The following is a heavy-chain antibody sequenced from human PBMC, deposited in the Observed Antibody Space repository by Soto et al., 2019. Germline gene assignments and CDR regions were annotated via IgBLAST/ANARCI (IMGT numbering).Heavy chain of an antibody. CDR2: INHSGST. CDR3: ARGRGIAVARRWFDP. Sequence: QVQLQQWGAGLLKPSETLSLTCAVYGGSFSGYYWSWIRQPPGKGLEWIGEINHSGSTNYKQSLKSRVTISVDTSKNQFSLKLSSVTAADTAVYYCARGRGIAVARRWFDPWGQGTLVTVSS. CDR1: GGSFSGYY. V-gene: IGHV4-34*01. J-gene: IGHJ5*02. D-gene: IGHD6-19*01.